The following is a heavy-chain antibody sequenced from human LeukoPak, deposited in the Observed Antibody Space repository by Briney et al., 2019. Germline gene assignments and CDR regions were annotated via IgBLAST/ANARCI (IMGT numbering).Heavy chain of an antibody. CDR2: ISWDGDTT. V-gene: IGHV3-43*01. J-gene: IGHJ3*02. CDR3: AKARGLIGGAFDI. Sequence: QAGGSLRLSCAASGFTFDDYLLHWVRQAPGKCLEWVSLISWDGDTTYYADSVKGRFTISRDNSKNSLYLQMNSLRTEDTALYYCAKARGLIGGAFDIWGQGTMVTVSS. CDR1: GFTFDDYL. D-gene: IGHD3-22*01.